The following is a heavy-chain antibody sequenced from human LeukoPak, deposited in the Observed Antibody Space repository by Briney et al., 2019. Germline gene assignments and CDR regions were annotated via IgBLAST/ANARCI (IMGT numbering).Heavy chain of an antibody. V-gene: IGHV1-2*02. CDR1: GYTFTGYY. J-gene: IGHJ4*02. CDR3: AREPREYYYDSSGYYGY. CDR2: INPNSGGT. Sequence: ASVKVSCKASGYTFTGYYMHWVRQAPGQGLEWMGWINPNSGGTNYAQKFQGRVTMTRDTSISTAYMELSRLRSDDTAVYYCAREPREYYYDSSGYYGYWGQGTLVTVSS. D-gene: IGHD3-22*01.